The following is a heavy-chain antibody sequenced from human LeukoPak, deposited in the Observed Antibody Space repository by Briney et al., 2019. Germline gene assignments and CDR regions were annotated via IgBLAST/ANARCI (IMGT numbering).Heavy chain of an antibody. V-gene: IGHV4-34*01. CDR3: ARQGPRSYDSDY. D-gene: IGHD3-22*01. CDR2: IYYSGST. CDR1: GGSFSGYY. J-gene: IGHJ4*02. Sequence: PSETLSLTCAVYGGSFSGYYWSWIRQPPGKGLEWIGSIYYSGSTYYNPSLKSRVTISVDTSKNQFSLKLSSVTAADTAVYYCARQGPRSYDSDYWGQGTLVTVSS.